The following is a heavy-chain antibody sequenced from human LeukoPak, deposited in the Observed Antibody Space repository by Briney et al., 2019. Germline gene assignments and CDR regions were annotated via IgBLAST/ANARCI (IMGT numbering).Heavy chain of an antibody. CDR3: ARDFHRRGVEGPHNWFDP. CDR2: INPSGGST. J-gene: IGHJ5*02. Sequence: ASVKVSCKASGYTFTSYYMHWVRQAPGQGLEWMGIINPSGGSTSYAQKFQGRVTMTRDTSTSTVYMELSSLRSEDTAVYYCARDFHRRGVEGPHNWFDPWGQGTLVTVSS. CDR1: GYTFTSYY. V-gene: IGHV1-46*01. D-gene: IGHD3-10*01.